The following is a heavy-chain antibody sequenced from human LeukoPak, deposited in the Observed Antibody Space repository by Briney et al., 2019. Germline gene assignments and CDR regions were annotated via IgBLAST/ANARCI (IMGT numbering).Heavy chain of an antibody. Sequence: GGSLRLSCAASGFTFSSYGMHWVRQAPGKGLEWVAVISYDGSNKYYADSVKGRFTISRDNSKNTLYLQMNSLRAEDTAVYYCAKSPSSTVTTIFDYWGQGTLVTVSS. D-gene: IGHD4-17*01. J-gene: IGHJ4*02. CDR3: AKSPSSTVTTIFDY. V-gene: IGHV3-30*18. CDR2: ISYDGSNK. CDR1: GFTFSSYG.